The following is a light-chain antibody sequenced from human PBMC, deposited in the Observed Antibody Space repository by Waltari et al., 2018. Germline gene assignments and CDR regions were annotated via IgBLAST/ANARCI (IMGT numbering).Light chain of an antibody. V-gene: IGKV3-20*01. CDR3: QHYVRLPVT. Sequence: EIVLTQSPGPLSLSPGERANLSCRASQSFSRALAWYQQKPGQAPRLLIYDASTRAIGIPDRFSGGGSGTDFSLTISRLEPEDFAVYYCQHYVRLPVTFGQGTTVEIK. CDR1: QSFSRA. J-gene: IGKJ1*01. CDR2: DAS.